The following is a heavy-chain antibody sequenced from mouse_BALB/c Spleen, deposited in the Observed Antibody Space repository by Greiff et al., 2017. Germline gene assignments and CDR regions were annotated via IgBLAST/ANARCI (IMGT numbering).Heavy chain of an antibody. CDR2: IDPANGNT. CDR1: GFNIKDTY. CDR3: ARYPPYYAMDY. V-gene: IGHV14-3*02. J-gene: IGHJ4*01. Sequence: VQLKESGAELVKPGASVKLSCTASGFNIKDTYMHWVKQRPEQGLEWIGRIDPANGNTKYDPKFQGKATITADTSSNTAYLQLSSLTSEDTAVYYCARYPPYYAMDYWGQGTSVTVSS.